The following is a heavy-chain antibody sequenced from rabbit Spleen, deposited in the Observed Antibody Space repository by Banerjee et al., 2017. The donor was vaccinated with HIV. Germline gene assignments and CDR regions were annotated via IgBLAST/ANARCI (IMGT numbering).Heavy chain of an antibody. CDR3: ARFYAGYGDFGHAAM. V-gene: IGHV1S7*01. CDR2: IDPIFGIA. CDR1: GFDFSRYY. D-gene: IGHD7-1*01. J-gene: IGHJ3*01. Sequence: QSLEESGGGLVQPGRSLKLSCKASGFDFSRYYVSWVRQAPGKGLEWIGDIDPIFGIAVYASWVNGRFTISSHNAQNTLYLQLNSLTAADTATYFCARFYAGYGDFGHAAMWGQGTLVTVS.